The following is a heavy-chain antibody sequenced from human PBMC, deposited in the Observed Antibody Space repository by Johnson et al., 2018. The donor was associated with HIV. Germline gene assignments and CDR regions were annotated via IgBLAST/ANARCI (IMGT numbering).Heavy chain of an antibody. CDR1: GFTFRNYA. CDR3: TREGGNGQAFDI. Sequence: VQVLESGGDLVQPGKSLRLSCAASGFTFRNYAMYWVRQAPGKGLEYVSGFSADGESTHYANSVNGRFTISRDNSKSTLYLQMGRLRSEDTALYFCTREGGNGQAFDIWGQGTLVTVSS. D-gene: IGHD2-8*01. V-gene: IGHV3-64*01. CDR2: FSADGEST. J-gene: IGHJ3*02.